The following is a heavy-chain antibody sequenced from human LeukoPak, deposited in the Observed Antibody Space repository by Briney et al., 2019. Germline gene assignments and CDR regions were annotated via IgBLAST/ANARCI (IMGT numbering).Heavy chain of an antibody. V-gene: IGHV3-15*01. Sequence: GGSLRLSCAASGFTFSNVWMSWVRQAPGNGLEWLGRIKSKTDRGTTDYAAPVKGRFTISRDDSKNTLYLQMNSLKTEDTAVYYCVGYCSGGNCPNAFDIWGQGTMVTVSS. CDR2: IKSKTDRGTT. J-gene: IGHJ3*02. CDR3: VGYCSGGNCPNAFDI. CDR1: GFTFSNVW. D-gene: IGHD2-15*01.